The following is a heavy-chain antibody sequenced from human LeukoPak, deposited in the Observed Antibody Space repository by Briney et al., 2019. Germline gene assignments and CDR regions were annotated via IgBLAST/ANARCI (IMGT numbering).Heavy chain of an antibody. V-gene: IGHV4-61*02. J-gene: IGHJ4*02. D-gene: IGHD3-10*01. CDR1: GYSISSGSYY. Sequence: SETLSLTCAVSGYSISSGSYYWSWIRQPAGKGLEWIGRIYTSGSTNYNPSLKSRVTISVDTSKNQFSLKLSSVTAADTAVYYCAREVPRQKYYYGSGTAPGWGQGTLVTVSS. CDR2: IYTSGST. CDR3: AREVPRQKYYYGSGTAPG.